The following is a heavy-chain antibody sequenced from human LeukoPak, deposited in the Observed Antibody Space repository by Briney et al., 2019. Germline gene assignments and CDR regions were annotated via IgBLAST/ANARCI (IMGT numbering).Heavy chain of an antibody. CDR1: GGSISSNIHY. V-gene: IGHV4-39*01. D-gene: IGHD6-6*01. CDR3: ARRGSSSSTLDYYFDY. J-gene: IGHJ4*02. Sequence: SETLSLTCTVSGGSISSNIHYWGWIRQPPGKGLEWIGSIYCSGSTYYNPSLKSRVTISVDTSKNQFSLKLSSVTAADTAVYYRARRGSSSSTLDYYFDYWGQGTLVTVSS. CDR2: IYCSGST.